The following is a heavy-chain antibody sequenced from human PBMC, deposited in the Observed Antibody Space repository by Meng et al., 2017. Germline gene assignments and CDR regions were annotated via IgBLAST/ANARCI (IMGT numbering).Heavy chain of an antibody. D-gene: IGHD3-16*02. J-gene: IGHJ4*02. Sequence: VPRVKSGECLVPPGGSLRPSRAASGSTSSSYWMHSARHAPGNGLVGVSIINSAGSSTRYATSIKDQFTISRDNAKNTLYLQMNSLRADDTAVYYCALDPNTFGGVIANYWPQRTLVTVSS. CDR2: INSAGSST. CDR1: GSTSSSYW. V-gene: IGHV3/OR16-13*01. CDR3: ALDPNTFGGVIANY.